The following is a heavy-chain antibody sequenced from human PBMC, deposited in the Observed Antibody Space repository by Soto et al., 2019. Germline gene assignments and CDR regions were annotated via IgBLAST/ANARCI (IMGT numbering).Heavy chain of an antibody. D-gene: IGHD3-22*01. J-gene: IGHJ5*02. CDR3: ARHCYDSSGPYNWFGP. Sequence: PSETLSLTCTVSGGSISSSSYYWGWIRQPPGKGLEWIGSIYYSGSTYYNPSLKSRVTISVDTSKNQFSLKLSSVTAADTAVYYCARHCYDSSGPYNWFGPWGQGTLVT. V-gene: IGHV4-39*01. CDR2: IYYSGST. CDR1: GGSISSSSYY.